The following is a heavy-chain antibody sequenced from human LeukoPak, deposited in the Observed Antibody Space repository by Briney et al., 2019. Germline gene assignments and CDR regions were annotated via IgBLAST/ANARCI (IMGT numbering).Heavy chain of an antibody. CDR1: GGSISTSAFF. J-gene: IGHJ6*03. V-gene: IGHV4-39*01. CDR2: IYDSANE. CDR3: ARQISDYYYYYMDV. D-gene: IGHD2/OR15-2a*01. Sequence: PSETLSLTCTVSGGSISTSAFFWGWLRQPPGKGVEWDGSIYDSANEFYNPSVKSRVTISADTSKNQFSLKLNSVTAADTAMYYCARQISDYYYYYMDVWGEGITVTVSS.